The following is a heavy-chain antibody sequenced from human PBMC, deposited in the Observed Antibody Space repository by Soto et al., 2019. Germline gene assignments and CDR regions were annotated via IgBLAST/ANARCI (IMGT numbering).Heavy chain of an antibody. Sequence: ASVKVSCKASGYSFTGYYIHWVRQAPGQGLEWMGWINPKSGDTKYAQTFQGRVTMTRDTSITTAYMELTKLTSDDTALYYCARQLAYCGGDCYTEPVDYWGQGTLVTVSS. V-gene: IGHV1-2*02. CDR2: INPKSGDT. D-gene: IGHD2-21*02. CDR3: ARQLAYCGGDCYTEPVDY. CDR1: GYSFTGYY. J-gene: IGHJ4*02.